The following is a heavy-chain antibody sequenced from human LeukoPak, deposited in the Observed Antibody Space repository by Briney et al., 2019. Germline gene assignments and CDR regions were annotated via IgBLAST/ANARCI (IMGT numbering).Heavy chain of an antibody. CDR3: AKDKVEKGGVDY. Sequence: GGSLRLSCSASGFTFSSYWMSWVRQTPGKGLERVANIKQDGSEKYYVDSVKGRFTISRDNAKNSLYLQMNSLRAEDTALYYCAKDKVEKGGVDYWGQGTLVTVSS. V-gene: IGHV3-7*03. D-gene: IGHD2-21*01. CDR2: IKQDGSEK. J-gene: IGHJ4*02. CDR1: GFTFSSYW.